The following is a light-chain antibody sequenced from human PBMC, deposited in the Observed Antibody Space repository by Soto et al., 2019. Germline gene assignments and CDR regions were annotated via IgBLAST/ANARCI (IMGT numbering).Light chain of an antibody. Sequence: DIQMTQPPSSLSASVGDSVPITCRSSQSISSYLNWYQQKPGKAPKLLIYAASSLQSGFPSRFSGSGSGTDFTLTISSLQPEDFATYYGQQSYSTPLITFGQGTRLAIK. CDR1: QSISSY. CDR2: AAS. J-gene: IGKJ5*01. V-gene: IGKV1-39*01. CDR3: QQSYSTPLIT.